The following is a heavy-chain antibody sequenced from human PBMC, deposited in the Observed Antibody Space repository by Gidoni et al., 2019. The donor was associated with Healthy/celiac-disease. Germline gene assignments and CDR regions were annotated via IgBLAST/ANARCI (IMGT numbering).Heavy chain of an antibody. D-gene: IGHD1-26*01. Sequence: QVQLKESGLGLVKPSETLSRTCTVNGGSRSSYYWSWVRLPPGKGLEWIGYIYYSGRTHSNPSLKSLVTIAVDTSKNQFSLKLSSVTAADTAVYYCARYYKGYGMDVWGQGTTVTVSS. J-gene: IGHJ6*02. V-gene: IGHV4-59*01. CDR3: ARYYKGYGMDV. CDR2: IYYSGRT. CDR1: GGSRSSYY.